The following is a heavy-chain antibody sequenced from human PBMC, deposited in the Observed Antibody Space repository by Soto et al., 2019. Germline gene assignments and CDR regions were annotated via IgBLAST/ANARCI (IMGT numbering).Heavy chain of an antibody. J-gene: IGHJ6*02. CDR3: AKDIEWSGESHDLEDV. CDR2: MRISSPNT. CDR1: GFTFSSSG. D-gene: IGHD3-10*01. Sequence: PGGSLRLSCAVSGFTFSSSGMSWVRQAPGKGLEWVSGMRISSPNTYYADSVKGRFTISSDNSKNTVYLQMNSLRADDTAVYYCAKDIEWSGESHDLEDVWGQGTTVTVSS. V-gene: IGHV3-23*01.